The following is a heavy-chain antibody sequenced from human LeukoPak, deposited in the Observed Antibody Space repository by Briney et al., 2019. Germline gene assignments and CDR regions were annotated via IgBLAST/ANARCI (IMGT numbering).Heavy chain of an antibody. CDR1: GYSISSGHY. CDR2: MYHSGSS. D-gene: IGHD6-6*01. J-gene: IGHJ3*02. Sequence: SETLSLTCAVSGYSISSGHYWGWIRQPPGKGLDWIGSMYHSGSSYYNPSLKSRVTISVDTSKNQFSLKLSSVTAADTAVYYCARYWQLDDAFDIWGQGTMVTVSS. V-gene: IGHV4-38-2*01. CDR3: ARYWQLDDAFDI.